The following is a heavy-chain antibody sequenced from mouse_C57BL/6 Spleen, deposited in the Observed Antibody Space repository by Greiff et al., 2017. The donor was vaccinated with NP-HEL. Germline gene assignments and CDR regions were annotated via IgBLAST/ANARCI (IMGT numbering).Heavy chain of an antibody. Sequence: QVQLQQPGAELVKPGASVKLSCKASGYTFTSYWMQWVKQRPGQGLEWIGEIEPSDSYTNYNQKFKGKATLTVDTSSSTAYMQLSSLTSEDSAVYYCARWDYYGSVDYWGQGTTLTVSS. J-gene: IGHJ2*01. CDR2: IEPSDSYT. V-gene: IGHV1-50*01. CDR3: ARWDYYGSVDY. D-gene: IGHD1-1*01. CDR1: GYTFTSYW.